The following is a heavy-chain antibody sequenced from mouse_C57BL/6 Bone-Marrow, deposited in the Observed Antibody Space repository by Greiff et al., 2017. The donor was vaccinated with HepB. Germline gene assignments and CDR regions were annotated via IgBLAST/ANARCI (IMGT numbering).Heavy chain of an antibody. CDR1: GYTFTSYW. Sequence: VQLQQSGTVLARPGASVKMSCKTSGYTFTSYWMHWVKQRPGQGLEWIGAIYPGNSDTSYNQKFKGKAKLTAVTSASTAYMELSSLTNEDSAVYYCARWLLRFYYYAMDYWGQGTSVTVSS. CDR2: IYPGNSDT. V-gene: IGHV1-5*01. D-gene: IGHD2-3*01. J-gene: IGHJ4*01. CDR3: ARWLLRFYYYAMDY.